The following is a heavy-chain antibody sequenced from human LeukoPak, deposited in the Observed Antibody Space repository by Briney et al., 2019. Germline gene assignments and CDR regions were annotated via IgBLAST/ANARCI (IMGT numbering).Heavy chain of an antibody. CDR3: ARSLTGYSSGWYYFDY. CDR1: GFTVSSNY. Sequence: GGSLRLSCAASGFTVSSNYMSWVRQAPGKGLEWVSIIYSGGSTYYADSVKGRFTISRDNSKNTLYLQMSSLRAEDTAMYYCARSLTGYSSGWYYFDYWGQGTLVTVSS. D-gene: IGHD6-19*01. V-gene: IGHV3-53*01. J-gene: IGHJ4*02. CDR2: IYSGGST.